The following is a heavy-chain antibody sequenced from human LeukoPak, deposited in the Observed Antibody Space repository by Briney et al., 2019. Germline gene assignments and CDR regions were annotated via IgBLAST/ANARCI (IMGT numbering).Heavy chain of an antibody. V-gene: IGHV1-69*06. Sequence: GASVKVSCKASGGTFSSYAISWVRQAPGQGLEWMGGIIPIFGTANYAQKFQGRVTMTEDTSTDTAYMELSSLRSEDMAVYYCATNIVLMVYAHFDYWGQGTLVTVSS. CDR3: ATNIVLMVYAHFDY. CDR1: GGTFSSYA. J-gene: IGHJ4*02. CDR2: IIPIFGTA. D-gene: IGHD2-8*01.